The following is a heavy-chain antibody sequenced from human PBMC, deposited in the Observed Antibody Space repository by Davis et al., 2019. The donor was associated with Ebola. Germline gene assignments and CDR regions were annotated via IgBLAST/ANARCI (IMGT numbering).Heavy chain of an antibody. Sequence: AASVQVSCKASGYTLIDSYIHWVRQAPGQGPEWMGRMNPHSGVIKYAQNFQGRVTMTRDTSISTAYMEFSSLRSDDTAVYYCARSSYDIVSGYFDIWGQGTLVTVSS. CDR1: GYTLIDSY. CDR3: ARSSYDIVSGYFDI. CDR2: MNPHSGVI. D-gene: IGHD3-9*01. V-gene: IGHV1-2*06. J-gene: IGHJ4*02.